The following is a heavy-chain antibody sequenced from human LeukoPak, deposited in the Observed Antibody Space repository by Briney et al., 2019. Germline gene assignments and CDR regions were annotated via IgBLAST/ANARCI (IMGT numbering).Heavy chain of an antibody. Sequence: SQTLSLTCAISGDSVSSNSAAWNWIRQSPSRGLEWLGRTYYRSKWYNDYAVSLKSRITINPDTSKNQFSLQLNSVTAEDTAVYLCFCERVPGIDVLDMGAKGKIVTVSS. CDR3: FCERVPGIDVLDM. J-gene: IGHJ3*02. CDR1: GDSVSSNSAA. CDR2: TYYRSKWYN. D-gene: IGHD6-19*01. V-gene: IGHV6-1*01.